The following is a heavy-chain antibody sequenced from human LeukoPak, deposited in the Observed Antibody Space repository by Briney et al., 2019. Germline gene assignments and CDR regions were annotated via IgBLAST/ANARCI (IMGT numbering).Heavy chain of an antibody. CDR1: GYTLSELS. Sequence: ASVKVSCKISGYTLSELSFHWVRQAPGKGLEWMGRFDPEDGEPVYTQRFQGRVTMTADPSTDTVNMDLSSLRSDDTAVYYCASGWLRLTLNYWGQGTPVTV. V-gene: IGHV1-24*01. J-gene: IGHJ4*02. CDR2: FDPEDGEP. CDR3: ASGWLRLTLNY. D-gene: IGHD5-12*01.